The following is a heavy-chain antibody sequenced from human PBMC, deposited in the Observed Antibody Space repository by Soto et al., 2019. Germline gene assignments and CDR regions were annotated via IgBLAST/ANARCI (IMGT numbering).Heavy chain of an antibody. CDR3: AKEYYYDSSGYFDP. J-gene: IGHJ5*02. CDR2: ISGSGGST. CDR1: LFTSISYT. Sequence: GALRLSSAPPLFTSISYTICWVRHTPGKGLEWVSAISGSGGSTYYADSVKGRFTISRDNSKNTLYLQMNSLRAEDTAVYYCAKEYYYDSSGYFDPWGQGTLVTVSS. D-gene: IGHD3-22*01. V-gene: IGHV3-23*01.